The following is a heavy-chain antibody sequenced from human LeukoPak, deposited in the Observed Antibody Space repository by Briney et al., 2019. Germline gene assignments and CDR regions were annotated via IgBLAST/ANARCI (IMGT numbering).Heavy chain of an antibody. CDR2: IRSKAFGGTT. J-gene: IGHJ4*02. CDR3: ANYDILTGYPGGY. CDR1: GLTFSDDA. V-gene: IGHV3-49*04. Sequence: GRSLRLSCTVSGLTFSDDAMSWVRQAPGKGLEWVGFIRSKAFGGTTQYAASVKGRFTISRDDSKSIAYLQMNSLKTEDTAVYYCANYDILTGYPGGYWGQGTLVTVSS. D-gene: IGHD3-9*01.